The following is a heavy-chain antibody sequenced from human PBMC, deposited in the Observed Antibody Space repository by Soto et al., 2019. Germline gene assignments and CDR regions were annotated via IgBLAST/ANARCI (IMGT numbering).Heavy chain of an antibody. J-gene: IGHJ4*02. Sequence: GGSLRLSCAGSGFTFSDYYMSWIRQAPGKGLEWVSYISSSGDVIYYADSVKGRITISRDNAKNSLYLQMNSLRVDDTAVYYCARDLGYYASDGYFDYWGQGTLVTVSS. CDR3: ARDLGYYASDGYFDY. CDR2: ISSSGDVI. V-gene: IGHV3-11*01. D-gene: IGHD3-22*01. CDR1: GFTFSDYY.